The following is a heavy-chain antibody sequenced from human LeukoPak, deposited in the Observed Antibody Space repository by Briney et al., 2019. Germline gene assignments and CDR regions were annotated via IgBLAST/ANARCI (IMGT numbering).Heavy chain of an antibody. V-gene: IGHV1-2*02. CDR1: GYTFTGYY. J-gene: IGHJ6*03. CDR2: IKPNSGDT. D-gene: IGHD6-19*01. CDR3: ARDGWYISYMDV. Sequence: ASVKVSCKASGYTFTGYYMHWVRQAPGQGLEWMGWIKPNSGDTNYAQKFQGRVTMTRDTSISTAYVELSSLGYDDTAVYYCARDGWYISYMDVWGKGTTVIVSS.